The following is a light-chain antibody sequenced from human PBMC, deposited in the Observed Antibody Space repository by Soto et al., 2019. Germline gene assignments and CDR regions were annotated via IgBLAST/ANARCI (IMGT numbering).Light chain of an antibody. CDR3: CSYASSSSYV. J-gene: IGLJ1*01. CDR1: TSDVGGYNL. CDR2: EGT. V-gene: IGLV2-23*01. Sequence: QSALAQPASVSGSPGQSITISCSGTTSDVGGYNLVSWYQQHTAKAPRLLIYEGTQRPSGVSSRFSGSKSGNTASLTISGLQADDEADYYCCSYASSSSYVFGTGTKVTV.